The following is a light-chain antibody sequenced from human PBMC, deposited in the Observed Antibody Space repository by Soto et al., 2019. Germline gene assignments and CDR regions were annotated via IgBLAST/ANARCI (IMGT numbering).Light chain of an antibody. CDR3: CSYAGRSTWV. CDR2: DVS. Sequence: QSVLTQPRSVSGSPGQSVTISCTGTSSDVGGYNYVSWYQQHPGKAPKLMIYDVSNRPSGVPDRFSGSKAGNTASLSISGLQTRDEADYYCCSYAGRSTWVFGGGTKLTVL. V-gene: IGLV2-11*01. J-gene: IGLJ2*01. CDR1: SSDVGGYNY.